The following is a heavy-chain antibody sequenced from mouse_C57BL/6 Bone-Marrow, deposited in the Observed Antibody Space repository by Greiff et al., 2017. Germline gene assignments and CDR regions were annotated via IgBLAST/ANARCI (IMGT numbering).Heavy chain of an antibody. Sequence: VQLQQSGPGMVQPSQSLSLTCTVTGYSITSGYDWHWIRHFPGNKLAWMGYISYSGSTNYNPSPKSRISITHDTSKNHFFLKLNSVTTEDTATYYCARGPYYFDYWGQGTTLTVSS. J-gene: IGHJ2*01. V-gene: IGHV3-1*01. CDR2: ISYSGST. CDR3: ARGPYYFDY. CDR1: GYSITSGYD.